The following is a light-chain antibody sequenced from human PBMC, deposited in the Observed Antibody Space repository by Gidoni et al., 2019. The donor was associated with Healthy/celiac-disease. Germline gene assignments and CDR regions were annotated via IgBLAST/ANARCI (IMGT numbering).Light chain of an antibody. CDR2: KAS. J-gene: IGKJ1*01. Sequence: QMTQSPSTLSASVGDRVTITCRARQSISSWLAWYQQKPGKAPKLLIYKASSFESGVPARLXXSGXXTEFXLTIXXLQPXXFATXYCQXXNSXPXTFXXGTKVEIK. CDR1: QSISSW. V-gene: IGKV1-5*03. CDR3: QXXNSXPXT.